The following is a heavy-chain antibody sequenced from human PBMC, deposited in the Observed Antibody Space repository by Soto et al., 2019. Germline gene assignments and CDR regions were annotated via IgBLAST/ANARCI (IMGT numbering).Heavy chain of an antibody. J-gene: IGHJ4*02. Sequence: EVQLVESGGGLVQPGGSLRLSCAASGFNYSTYWMTWVRQAPGKGLEWVANIKQDGSEKNYVDSVKGRFTISRDNAKTSLYLQMDSLRVEDTAVYYCARGDYGGSWGQGTLVTVSS. CDR2: IKQDGSEK. CDR3: ARGDYGGS. CDR1: GFNYSTYW. V-gene: IGHV3-7*04.